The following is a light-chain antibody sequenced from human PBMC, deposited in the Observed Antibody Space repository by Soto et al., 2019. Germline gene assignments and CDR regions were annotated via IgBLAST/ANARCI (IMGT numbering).Light chain of an antibody. CDR1: QSIGTW. CDR2: KAS. J-gene: IGKJ1*01. CDR3: RQYNRV. V-gene: IGKV1-5*03. Sequence: IQMTQSPSTLSASVGDRVTITCRASQSIGTWMAWYQQKPGKAPKLLIYKASSVESGVASRFRGSGSGTEFTITISSQQLDDFATYYCRQYNRVFGQGTKVEIK.